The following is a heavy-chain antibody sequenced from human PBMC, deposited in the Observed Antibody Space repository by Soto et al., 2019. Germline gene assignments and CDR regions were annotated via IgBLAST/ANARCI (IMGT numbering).Heavy chain of an antibody. CDR3: AREGGYDSSGYYYAGRLDP. D-gene: IGHD3-22*01. V-gene: IGHV4-31*03. Sequence: PSETLSLTCTVSGGSISSGGYYWSWIRQHPGKGLEWIGYIYYSGSTYYNPSLKSRVTISVDTSKNQFSLKLSSVTAADTAVYYCAREGGYDSSGYYYAGRLDPWGKGTLVTVST. CDR2: IYYSGST. J-gene: IGHJ5*02. CDR1: GGSISSGGYY.